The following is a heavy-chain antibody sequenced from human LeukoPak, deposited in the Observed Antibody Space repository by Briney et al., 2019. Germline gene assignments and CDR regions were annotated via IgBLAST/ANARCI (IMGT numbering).Heavy chain of an antibody. V-gene: IGHV1-18*01. CDR1: GYTFTSYG. CDR2: ISAYNGNT. CDR3: ARDGGYCSSTSCPVRGYYYMDV. Sequence: ASVKVSCKASGYTFTSYGISWVRQAPGQGLEWMGWISAYNGNTNYAQKLQGRVTMTTDTSTSTAYMELRSLRPDDTAVYYCARDGGYCSSTSCPVRGYYYMDVWGKGTTVTVSS. J-gene: IGHJ6*03. D-gene: IGHD2-2*01.